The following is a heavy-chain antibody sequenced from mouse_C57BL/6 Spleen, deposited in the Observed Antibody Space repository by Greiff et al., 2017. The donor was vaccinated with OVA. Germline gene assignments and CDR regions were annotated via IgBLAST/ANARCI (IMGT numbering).Heavy chain of an antibody. V-gene: IGHV1-82*01. CDR1: GYAFSSSW. CDR2: IYPGDGDT. J-gene: IGHJ1*03. CDR3: AIYYYGSSTGYFDV. D-gene: IGHD1-1*01. Sequence: QVQLKESGPELVKPGASVKISCKASGYAFSSSWMNWVKQRPGKGLEWIGRIYPGDGDTNYNGKFKGKATLTADKSSSTAYMQLSSLTSEDSAVYFCAIYYYGSSTGYFDVWGTGTTVTVSS.